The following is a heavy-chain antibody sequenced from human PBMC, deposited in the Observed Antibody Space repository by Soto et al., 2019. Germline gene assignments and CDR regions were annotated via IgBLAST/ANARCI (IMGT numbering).Heavy chain of an antibody. CDR2: ISYDGSNK. D-gene: IGHD2-2*01. CDR1: GFTFSSYG. CDR3: AKAVVRGDIVVVPAAPAYYYYYMDV. V-gene: IGHV3-30*18. Sequence: GGPLRLSCAASGFTFSSYGMHWVRQAPGKGLEWVAVISYDGSNKYYADSVKGRFTISRDNSKNTLYLQMNSLRAEDTAVYYCAKAVVRGDIVVVPAAPAYYYYYMDVWGKGTTVTVSS. J-gene: IGHJ6*03.